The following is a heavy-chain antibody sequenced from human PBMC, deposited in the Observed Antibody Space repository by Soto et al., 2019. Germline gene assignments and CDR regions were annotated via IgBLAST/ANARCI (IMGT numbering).Heavy chain of an antibody. CDR2: ISGSGGST. D-gene: IGHD1-26*01. V-gene: IGHV3-23*01. Sequence: PGGSLRLSSASSGFTFSSYAISWVRQAPGKGLEWVSAISGSGGSTYYADSVKGRFTISRDNSKNTLYLQMNSLRAEDTAVYYCANTGELVSYYYFDYWGQGTLVTVSS. CDR3: ANTGELVSYYYFDY. CDR1: GFTFSSYA. J-gene: IGHJ4*02.